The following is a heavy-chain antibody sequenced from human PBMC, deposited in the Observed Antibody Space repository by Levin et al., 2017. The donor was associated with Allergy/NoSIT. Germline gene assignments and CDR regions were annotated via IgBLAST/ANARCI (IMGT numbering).Heavy chain of an antibody. CDR2: INPSGGST. CDR1: GYTFTSYY. J-gene: IGHJ3*02. D-gene: IGHD6-13*01. V-gene: IGHV1-46*01. Sequence: GESLKISCKASGYTFTSYYMHWVRQAPGQGLEWMGIINPSGGSTSYAQKFQGRVTMTRDTSTSTVYMELSSLRSEDTAVYYCARDGTAAGTQFDAFDIWGQGTMVTVSS. CDR3: ARDGTAAGTQFDAFDI.